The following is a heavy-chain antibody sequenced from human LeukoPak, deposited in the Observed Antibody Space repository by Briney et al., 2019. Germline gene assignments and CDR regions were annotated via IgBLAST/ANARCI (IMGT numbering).Heavy chain of an antibody. V-gene: IGHV1-46*01. CDR3: ARGGGYGYPTGAN. CDR2: INSNGGGT. J-gene: IGHJ4*02. Sequence: ASVKVSCKASGYTFTSYGISWVRQAPGQGLEWMGTINSNGGGTNYAQKFQGRVTMTRDKSTRTVYMELSSLRSEDTAVYYCARGGGYGYPTGANWGQGTQVTVSS. CDR1: GYTFTSYG. D-gene: IGHD5-18*01.